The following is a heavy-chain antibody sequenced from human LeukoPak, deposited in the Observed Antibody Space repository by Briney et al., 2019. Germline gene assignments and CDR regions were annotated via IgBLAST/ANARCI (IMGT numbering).Heavy chain of an antibody. Sequence: PSETLSLTCAVYGGSFSGYYWSWIRQPPGKGLEWIGEINHSGSTNYNPSLKSRVTISVDTSKNQFSLKLSSVTAADTAVYYCARGRSGSYYRNWFDPWGQGTLVTVSS. CDR2: INHSGST. D-gene: IGHD1-26*01. CDR3: ARGRSGSYYRNWFDP. J-gene: IGHJ5*02. V-gene: IGHV4-34*01. CDR1: GGSFSGYY.